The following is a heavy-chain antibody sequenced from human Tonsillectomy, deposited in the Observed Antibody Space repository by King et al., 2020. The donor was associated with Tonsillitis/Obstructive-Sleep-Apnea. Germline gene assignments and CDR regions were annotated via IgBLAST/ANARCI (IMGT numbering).Heavy chain of an antibody. Sequence: QLQESGPGLAKPSETLSLTCTVSGGSVSSYYWSWIRQPPGKGLEWIGYIYYNGNSNFNPSLKSRVTMSIDTSKNQFSLRMSSVTAADTAVYYCAARGSGGGFDPWGQGTLVTVSS. CDR2: IYYNGNS. CDR1: GGSVSSYY. V-gene: IGHV4-59*02. CDR3: AARGSGGGFDP. J-gene: IGHJ5*02. D-gene: IGHD3-10*01.